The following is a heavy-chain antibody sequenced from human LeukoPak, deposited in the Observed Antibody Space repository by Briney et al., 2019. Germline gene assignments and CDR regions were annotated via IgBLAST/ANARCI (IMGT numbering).Heavy chain of an antibody. Sequence: PGGSLRLSCAASGFTFDDYAMHWVRQAPGKGLEWVSLISGDGGSTYYAESVKGRFTISRDNSKNSLYLQMNSLRPEDPALYYCAKSGGGFWSGYYLYYFDYWGQGTLVTVSS. D-gene: IGHD3-3*01. J-gene: IGHJ4*02. CDR2: ISGDGGST. CDR3: AKSGGGFWSGYYLYYFDY. CDR1: GFTFDDYA. V-gene: IGHV3-43*02.